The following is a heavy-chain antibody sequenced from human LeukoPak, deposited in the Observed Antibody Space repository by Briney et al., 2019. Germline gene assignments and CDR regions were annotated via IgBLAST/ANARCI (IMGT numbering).Heavy chain of an antibody. V-gene: IGHV4-59*01. J-gene: IGHJ4*02. CDR3: ARGDGYHIW. CDR1: GGSMNNYY. CDR2: IYYSGST. Sequence: PSETLSLTCTVSGGSMNNYYWNWIRQPPGKGLEWIGYIYYSGSTNYNPSLESRITISVDTSKNLFSLKLSSVTAADTAVYYCARGDGYHIWWGQGALVTVSP. D-gene: IGHD5-24*01.